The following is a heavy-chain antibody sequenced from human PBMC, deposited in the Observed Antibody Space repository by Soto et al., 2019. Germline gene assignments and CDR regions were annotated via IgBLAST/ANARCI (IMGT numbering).Heavy chain of an antibody. CDR3: ARGRRDSVWYYDY. V-gene: IGHV3-11*01. Sequence: QVQLVASGGGLVKPGGSLRLSCAASGMSFSDYYMSWIRQAPGEGLKWVSYIGSSGTPIYYADSVKGRFTISKDNAKNLLYLQINSLRAEDTAVYYCARGRRDSVWYYDYWGQRTLVTVSS. D-gene: IGHD6-19*01. CDR1: GMSFSDYY. CDR2: IGSSGTPI. J-gene: IGHJ4*02.